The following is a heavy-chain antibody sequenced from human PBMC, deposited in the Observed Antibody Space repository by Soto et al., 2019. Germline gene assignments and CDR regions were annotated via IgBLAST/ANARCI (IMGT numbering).Heavy chain of an antibody. CDR3: AARERVDAFDV. V-gene: IGHV1-69*01. CDR1: GGTLSNYA. D-gene: IGHD1-26*01. J-gene: IGHJ3*01. Sequence: QVQLLQSGAEVKKPGSSVKVSCKASGGTLSNYAISWVRQAPGQGLEWMGGIIPILGSANYAQKFQDRVTITADESTRTTYMELSSLRSEDAVVYCCAARERVDAFDVWGQGTMVTVSS. CDR2: IIPILGSA.